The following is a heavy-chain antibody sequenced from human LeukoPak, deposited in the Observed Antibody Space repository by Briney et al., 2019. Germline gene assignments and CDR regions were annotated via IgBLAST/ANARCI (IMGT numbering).Heavy chain of an antibody. CDR3: ARDRDYAFDS. Sequence: GGSLRLSCAASGFTFSIYSMNWVRQAPGKGLEWVSYIGGTHSNIYYAASVKGRFTISRDDAKNSLYLQMNSLRDEDTAVYYCARDRDYAFDSWGQGTLVTVSS. J-gene: IGHJ4*02. D-gene: IGHD4-17*01. CDR2: IGGTHSNI. V-gene: IGHV3-48*02. CDR1: GFTFSIYS.